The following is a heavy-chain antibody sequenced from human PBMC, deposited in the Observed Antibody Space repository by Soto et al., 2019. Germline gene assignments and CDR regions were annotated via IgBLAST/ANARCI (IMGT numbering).Heavy chain of an antibody. CDR3: VRAGGGWSFDI. D-gene: IGHD6-19*01. V-gene: IGHV4-59*01. Sequence: QVQLQESGPGLVKPSETLSLTCTVSGGSISSYYWSWIRQPPGKGLEWIGYIYFNGNTDYNPSLKSRVTISVDTSKNQFSLNLSSVTTADTAVYYCVRAGGGWSFDIWGQGTLVTVSS. J-gene: IGHJ4*02. CDR2: IYFNGNT. CDR1: GGSISSYY.